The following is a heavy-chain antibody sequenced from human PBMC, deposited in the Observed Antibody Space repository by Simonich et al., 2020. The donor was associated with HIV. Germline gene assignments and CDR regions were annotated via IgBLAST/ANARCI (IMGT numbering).Heavy chain of an antibody. V-gene: IGHV4-34*01. CDR2: INHSGST. CDR3: ARRGPRYYDSSGYYSR. Sequence: QVQLQQWGAGLLKPSETLSLTCAVYGGSFSGYYWSWIRQPPGKGLVWIGEINHSGSTNYNPSLKSRVTRSVDTSKNQFSLKLSSVTAADTAVYYCARRGPRYYDSSGYYSRWGQGTLVTVSS. CDR1: GGSFSGYY. J-gene: IGHJ4*02. D-gene: IGHD3-22*01.